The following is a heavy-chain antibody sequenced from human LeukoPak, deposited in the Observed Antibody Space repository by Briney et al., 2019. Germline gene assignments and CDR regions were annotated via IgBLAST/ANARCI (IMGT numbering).Heavy chain of an antibody. V-gene: IGHV4-34*01. J-gene: IGHJ4*02. CDR3: TRMTTGHDY. D-gene: IGHD4-17*01. CDR2: INHSGYT. CDR1: GVSFDDYY. Sequence: SETLSLTCAVSGVSFDDYYWAWVRQTPGKGLEWIGEINHSGYTNDSLSLKSRVTLSIDTSRRQFSLNLRSVTVADAGTYYCTRMTTGHDYWGQGTLVTVSS.